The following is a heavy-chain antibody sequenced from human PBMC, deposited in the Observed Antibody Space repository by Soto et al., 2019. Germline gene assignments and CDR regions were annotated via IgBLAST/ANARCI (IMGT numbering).Heavy chain of an antibody. V-gene: IGHV3-30*18. CDR3: AKDRGYDFWSGKYFDY. CDR1: GFTFSSYG. Sequence: PGGSLRLSCAASGFTFSSYGMHWVRQAPGKGLEWVAVISYDGSNKYYADSVKVRFTISRDNSKNTLYLQMNSLRAEDTAVYYCAKDRGYDFWSGKYFDYWGKGT. CDR2: ISYDGSNK. D-gene: IGHD3-3*01. J-gene: IGHJ4*02.